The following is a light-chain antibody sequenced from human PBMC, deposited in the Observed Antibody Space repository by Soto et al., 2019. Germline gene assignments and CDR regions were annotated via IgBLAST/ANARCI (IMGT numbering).Light chain of an antibody. CDR2: SNN. Sequence: QSVLTQPPSASGTPGQRVTISCSGSSSNIGSKPVNWYQQLPGTAPKLLIYSNNQRPSGVPDRFSGSKSGTSASLAISGLQSEDEADYYCAAWDDSLNVYVFATGTKGTVL. J-gene: IGLJ1*01. V-gene: IGLV1-44*01. CDR3: AAWDDSLNVYV. CDR1: SSNIGSKP.